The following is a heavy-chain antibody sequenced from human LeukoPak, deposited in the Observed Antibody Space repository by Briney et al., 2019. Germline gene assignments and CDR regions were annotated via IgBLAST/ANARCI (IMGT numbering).Heavy chain of an antibody. CDR1: GFTSSSYA. D-gene: IGHD1-1*01. CDR2: ISGSGGTT. V-gene: IGHV3-23*01. J-gene: IGHJ4*02. CDR3: ARETGGIDY. Sequence: GGSLRLSCAASGFTSSSYAMSWVRQAPGKGLEWVSVISGSGGTTYYADSVKGRFTISRDNSKNTLYLQMNSLRAEDTAVYYCARETGGIDYWGQGTLVTVSS.